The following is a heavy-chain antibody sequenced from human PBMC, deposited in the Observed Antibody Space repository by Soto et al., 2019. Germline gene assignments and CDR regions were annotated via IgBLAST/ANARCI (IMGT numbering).Heavy chain of an antibody. CDR1: GFTFGDYA. CDR2: IRSKAYGGTT. Sequence: GGSVRLSCTASGFTFGDYAMSWVRQAPGKGLEWVGFIRSKAYGGTTEYAASVKGRFTISRDDSKSIAYLQMNSLKTEDTAVYYCTRDLEDVVVTAIPFDYWGQGTLVTVSS. D-gene: IGHD2-21*02. V-gene: IGHV3-49*04. J-gene: IGHJ4*02. CDR3: TRDLEDVVVTAIPFDY.